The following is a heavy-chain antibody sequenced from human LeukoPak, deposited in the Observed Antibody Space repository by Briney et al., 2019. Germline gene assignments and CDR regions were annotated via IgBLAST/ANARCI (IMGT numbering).Heavy chain of an antibody. CDR3: AVLAVPAVGY. Sequence: GGSLRLSCVVSGFTFINYGMSWVRQAPGKGLEWVSTIRASGDRTYYAESVKGRFTMSGDKSKNTLYLQMSNLRAEDTAVYHCAVLAVPAVGYWGQGTLVVVSS. V-gene: IGHV3-23*01. CDR1: GFTFINYG. J-gene: IGHJ4*02. CDR2: IRASGDRT. D-gene: IGHD2-15*01.